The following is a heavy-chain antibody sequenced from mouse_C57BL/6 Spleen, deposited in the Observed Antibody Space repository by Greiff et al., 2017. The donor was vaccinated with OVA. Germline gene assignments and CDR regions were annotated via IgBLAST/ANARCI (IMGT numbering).Heavy chain of an antibody. CDR3: ARSITTVVEEARDD. J-gene: IGHJ4*01. Sequence: VQLQQSGAELAKPGASVKLSCKASGYTFTSYWMHWVKQRPGQGLEWIGYINPSSGYTKYNQKFKDKATLTADKSSSTAYMQQSSLTSEDSAGYYCARSITTVVEEARDDWGKGTSVTVSS. V-gene: IGHV1-7*01. D-gene: IGHD1-1*01. CDR1: GYTFTSYW. CDR2: INPSSGYT.